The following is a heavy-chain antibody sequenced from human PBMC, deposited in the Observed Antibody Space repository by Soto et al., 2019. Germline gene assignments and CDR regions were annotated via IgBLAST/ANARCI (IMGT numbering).Heavy chain of an antibody. CDR2: IIPIFGTA. CDR3: ARDDPRSNQIVVVAARHYYYGMDV. V-gene: IGHV1-69*01. J-gene: IGHJ6*02. Sequence: QVQLVQSGAEVKKPGSSVKVSCKASGGNFSSYAISWVRQAPGQGLEWMGGIIPIFGTANYAQKFQGRVTITADESTSTAYMELSSLRSEDTAVYYCARDDPRSNQIVVVAARHYYYGMDVWGQGTTVTVSS. D-gene: IGHD2-15*01. CDR1: GGNFSSYA.